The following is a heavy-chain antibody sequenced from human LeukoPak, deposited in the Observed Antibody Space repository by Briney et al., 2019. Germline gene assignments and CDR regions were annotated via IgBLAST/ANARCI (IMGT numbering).Heavy chain of an antibody. J-gene: IGHJ5*02. Sequence: SETLSLTCAVYGGSFSGYYWSWIRQPPGQGLEWIGEINHSGSTNYNPSLKSRVTISVDTSKNQFSLKLSSVTAADTAVYYCARALGYCSGGSCYAHPWGQGTLVTVSS. V-gene: IGHV4-34*01. CDR1: GGSFSGYY. D-gene: IGHD2-15*01. CDR3: ARALGYCSGGSCYAHP. CDR2: INHSGST.